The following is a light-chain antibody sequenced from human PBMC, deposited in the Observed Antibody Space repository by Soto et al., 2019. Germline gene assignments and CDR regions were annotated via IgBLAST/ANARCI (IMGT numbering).Light chain of an antibody. CDR3: QQYARFPYT. J-gene: IGKJ2*01. CDR1: QSLSYW. CDR2: KAS. Sequence: DIQMTQSPSTLSASVGDTVTITCRASQSLSYWLAWYQQKPGQAPKLLIHKASTLESGVPSRFSGSGSGTAFTLTISSLQPDDFATFYCQQYARFPYTFGQGTKLEIK. V-gene: IGKV1-5*03.